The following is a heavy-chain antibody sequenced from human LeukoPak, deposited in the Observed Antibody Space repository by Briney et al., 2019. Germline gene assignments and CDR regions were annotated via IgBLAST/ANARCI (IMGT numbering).Heavy chain of an antibody. CDR2: ISHSGST. CDR1: GYSISSGYY. D-gene: IGHD3-3*01. V-gene: IGHV4-38-2*02. Sequence: PSGTLSLTCTVSGYSISSGYYWGWFGQPPGKGRGGFGSISHSGSTYYNPSLKSRVTISVDTSKIQFSLKLSSVTAADTAVYYCARLSPHPTLYDFWSGYLFDYWGQGTLVTVSS. J-gene: IGHJ4*02. CDR3: ARLSPHPTLYDFWSGYLFDY.